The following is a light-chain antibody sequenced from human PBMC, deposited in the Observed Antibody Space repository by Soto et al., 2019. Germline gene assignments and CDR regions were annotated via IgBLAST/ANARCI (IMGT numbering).Light chain of an antibody. CDR3: QQRLMT. CDR1: QSASSSY. V-gene: IGKV3-20*01. J-gene: IGKJ1*01. CDR2: GAS. Sequence: ENVLTQSPGTLSLSPGERATLSCRASQSASSSYLAWYQQRPGQAPRLLIYGASSRATGIPDRFSGSGSGTDFTLTISRLEPEDFAVYYCQQRLMTFGQGTKVDI.